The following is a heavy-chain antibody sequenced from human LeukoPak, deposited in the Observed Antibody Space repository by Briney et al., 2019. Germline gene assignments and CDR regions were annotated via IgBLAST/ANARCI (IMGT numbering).Heavy chain of an antibody. V-gene: IGHV3-30*02. Sequence: PGGSLRLXCAASGFTFSSYGMHWVRQAPGKELEWVAFIRYDGSNKYYADSVKGRFTISRDNSKNTLYLQMNSLRAEDTAVYYCAKDMVYSSYYFDYWGQGTLVTVSS. CDR1: GFTFSSYG. D-gene: IGHD5-12*01. CDR3: AKDMVYSSYYFDY. J-gene: IGHJ4*02. CDR2: IRYDGSNK.